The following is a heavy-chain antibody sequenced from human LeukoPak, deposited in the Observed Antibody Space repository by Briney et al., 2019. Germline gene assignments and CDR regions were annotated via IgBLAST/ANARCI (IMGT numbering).Heavy chain of an antibody. CDR1: GGSINDYY. J-gene: IGHJ5*02. D-gene: IGHD4-17*01. Sequence: SETLSLTCTVSGGSINDYYWTWIRQAPGKGLEWLGYISNSGSTAYNPFLNSRVTMSVNTSKNEFSLKVTSVTAADTAMYYCARVVRGAVTSNCFDPWGQGTLVTVSS. CDR3: ARVVRGAVTSNCFDP. V-gene: IGHV4-59*01. CDR2: ISNSGST.